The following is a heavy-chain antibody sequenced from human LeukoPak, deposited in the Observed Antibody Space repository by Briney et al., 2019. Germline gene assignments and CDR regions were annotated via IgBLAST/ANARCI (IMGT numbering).Heavy chain of an antibody. CDR1: GFTFSSYG. CDR3: AKARYFDTYYFDY. CDR2: ISGTGSNT. J-gene: IGHJ4*02. Sequence: GGSLRLSCAASGFTFSSYGMHWVRQAPGKGLECVSAISGTGSNTFYADSVKGRFTISRDNSKRTLYLQMDSLRAEDTAVYYCAKARYFDTYYFDYWGQGALVTVSS. D-gene: IGHD3-9*01. V-gene: IGHV3-23*01.